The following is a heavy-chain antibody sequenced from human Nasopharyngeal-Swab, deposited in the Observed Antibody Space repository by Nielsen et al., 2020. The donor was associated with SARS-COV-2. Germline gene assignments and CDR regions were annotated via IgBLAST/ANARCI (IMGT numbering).Heavy chain of an antibody. V-gene: IGHV1-69*06. J-gene: IGHJ4*02. CDR1: GGTFSTYP. CDR3: ARFDKEWELTNVYFRD. Sequence: SVKVSCKASGGTFSTYPISWLRQAPGQGLAWMGGIIPVFDRANYAQKFQGRVTITADTSTSTAYMDLSSLRSEDTAVYYCARFDKEWELTNVYFRDWGRGTLVTVSS. CDR2: IIPVFDRA. D-gene: IGHD1-26*01.